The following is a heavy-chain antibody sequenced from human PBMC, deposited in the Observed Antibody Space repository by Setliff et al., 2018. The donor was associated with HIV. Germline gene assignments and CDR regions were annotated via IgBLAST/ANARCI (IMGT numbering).Heavy chain of an antibody. D-gene: IGHD1-26*01. CDR1: GGSIDSYY. J-gene: IGHJ4*02. CDR3: ARGLGMVESTTPFDF. CDR2: VHSTGRT. V-gene: IGHV4-59*12. Sequence: PSETLSLTCTVSGGSIDSYYCTWIRQPPGKGLEWIGYVHSTGRTKNNASLTSRVTLSVDTSKNQFSLKLTSVTAADAAVYYCARGLGMVESTTPFDFWGQGTLVTVSS.